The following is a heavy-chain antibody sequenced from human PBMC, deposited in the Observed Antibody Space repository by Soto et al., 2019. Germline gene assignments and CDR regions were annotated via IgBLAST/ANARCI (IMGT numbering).Heavy chain of an antibody. CDR3: ARDTYDFWSGSKYYFDY. V-gene: IGHV3-11*06. D-gene: IGHD3-3*01. CDR1: GFTFIDYY. Sequence: GGSLRLSCAASGFTFIDYYMSWIRQAPGKGLEWVSYISSSSSYTNYADSVKGRFTTSRDNAKNSLYLQMNSLRAEDTAVYYCARDTYDFWSGSKYYFDYWGQGTLVTVSS. J-gene: IGHJ4*02. CDR2: ISSSSSYT.